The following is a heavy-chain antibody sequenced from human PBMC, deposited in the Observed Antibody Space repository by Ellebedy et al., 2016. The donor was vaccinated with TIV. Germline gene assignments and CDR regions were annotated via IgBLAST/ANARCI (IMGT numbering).Heavy chain of an antibody. CDR1: GFTVSSYW. Sequence: PSETLSLTCTDSGFTVSSYWMQWVRQAPGKGLEWVANIKQDGSEQYYVDSVKGRFTISRDNAKNSLYLQMNSLRGEDTAMYYCVRGAGWVTDYWGQGTLVTVSS. CDR2: IKQDGSEQ. CDR3: VRGAGWVTDY. J-gene: IGHJ4*02. D-gene: IGHD4-23*01. V-gene: IGHV3-7*03.